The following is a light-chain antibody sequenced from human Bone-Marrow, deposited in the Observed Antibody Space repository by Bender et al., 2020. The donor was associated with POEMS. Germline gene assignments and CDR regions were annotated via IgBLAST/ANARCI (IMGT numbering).Light chain of an antibody. V-gene: IGLV1-44*01. CDR2: INN. Sequence: QSVLTQLPSASGTPGQRVTISCSGSSSNIGTNPVNWYQQLPGTAPKLLIYINNQRPSGVPDRFSGSKSGNTASLTISGLQGEDEADYYCCSYTNGHTWVFGGGTKLTVL. CDR3: CSYTNGHTWV. CDR1: SSNIGTNP. J-gene: IGLJ3*02.